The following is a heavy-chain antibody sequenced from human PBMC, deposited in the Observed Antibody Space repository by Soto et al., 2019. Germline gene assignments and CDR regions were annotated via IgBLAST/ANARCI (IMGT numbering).Heavy chain of an antibody. V-gene: IGHV4-30-4*01. CDR2: IYSSGST. Sequence: SETLSLTCTVSGASISSGDSFWSWIRQPPGKSLEWIAYIYSSGSTYYNPSLKRRVAISIDTSKNQFSLNLSSLTAADTAVYYCASLNLSFDPWGQGTLVTVSS. CDR1: GASISSGDSF. J-gene: IGHJ5*02. CDR3: ASLNLSFDP.